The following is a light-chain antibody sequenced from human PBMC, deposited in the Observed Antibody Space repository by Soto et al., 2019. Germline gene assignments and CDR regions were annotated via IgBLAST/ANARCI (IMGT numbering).Light chain of an antibody. J-gene: IGKJ5*01. CDR2: DTY. CDR3: EQYNNWFSIT. Sequence: EIVLTQSPASLSVSPGERATLSCRASQSVRSKVAWYQQKPGQAPRLVIYDTYIRATGIPARFSGSGFGTEFTLTISSLQPEDFAVYYCEQYNNWFSITFGQGTRLEI. CDR1: QSVRSK. V-gene: IGKV3-15*01.